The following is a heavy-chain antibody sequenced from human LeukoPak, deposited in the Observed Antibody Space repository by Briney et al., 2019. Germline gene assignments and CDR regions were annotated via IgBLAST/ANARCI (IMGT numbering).Heavy chain of an antibody. D-gene: IGHD2-15*01. CDR2: ISYDGSQK. CDR3: AKDNGSPSLVVVLVATAPDY. Sequence: GGSLRLSCAASGFTFSDYYMNWVRQAPGKGLEWVAVISYDGSQKYYADSVKGRFTISRDNSKNTVYLQMNSLSAEDTAVYYCAKDNGSPSLVVVLVATAPDYWGQGTLVTVSS. J-gene: IGHJ4*02. CDR1: GFTFSDYY. V-gene: IGHV3-30*18.